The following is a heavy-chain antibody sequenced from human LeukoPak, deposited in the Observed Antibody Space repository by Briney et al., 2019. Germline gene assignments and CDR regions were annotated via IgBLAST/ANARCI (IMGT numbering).Heavy chain of an antibody. V-gene: IGHV3-49*04. J-gene: IGHJ5*02. CDR1: GFTVSGNY. Sequence: GGSLRLSCAVSGFTVSGNYMSWVRQAPGKGLEWVGFIRSKAYGGTTEYAASVKGRFTISRDDSKSIAYLQMNSLKTEDTAVYYCTRSSSSWFGNRFDPWGQGTLVTVSS. D-gene: IGHD6-13*01. CDR3: TRSSSSWFGNRFDP. CDR2: IRSKAYGGTT.